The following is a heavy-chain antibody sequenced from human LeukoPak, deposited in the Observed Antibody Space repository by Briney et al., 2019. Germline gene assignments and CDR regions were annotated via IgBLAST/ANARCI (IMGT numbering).Heavy chain of an antibody. D-gene: IGHD2/OR15-2a*01. Sequence: SVKVSCKSSGVTFTNYPMNWVRQAPGQGLEWMGRFISMFGTPNYAQKFQDRVTMTADKSTNTLYLELRNLKSEDTAMYYCVRGRQYFFDDWGQGTLVTVSS. V-gene: IGHV1-69*06. J-gene: IGHJ4*02. CDR2: FISMFGTP. CDR1: GVTFTNYP. CDR3: VRGRQYFFDD.